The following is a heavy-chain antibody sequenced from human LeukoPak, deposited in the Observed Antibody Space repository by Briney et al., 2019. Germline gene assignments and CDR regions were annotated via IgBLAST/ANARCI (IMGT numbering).Heavy chain of an antibody. CDR3: ARGDCSSTICYSPMDV. CDR1: GYSISSGYY. J-gene: IGHJ6*03. D-gene: IGHD2-2*01. Sequence: SETLSLTCTVSGYSISSGYYWVWIRQPPGKGLEWIGNIYRSGSTNYNPSLKSRVTISVDTSQNQFSLKVNSVTAADTAVYYCARGDCSSTICYSPMDVWGKGTTVTVSS. V-gene: IGHV4-38-2*02. CDR2: IYRSGST.